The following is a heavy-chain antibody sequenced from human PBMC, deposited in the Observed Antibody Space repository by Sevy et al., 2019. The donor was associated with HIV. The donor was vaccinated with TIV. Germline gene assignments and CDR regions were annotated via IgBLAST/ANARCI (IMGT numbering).Heavy chain of an antibody. V-gene: IGHV4-59*01. CDR2: IFDSGSA. J-gene: IGHJ5*02. D-gene: IGHD6-13*01. CDR3: ASHEDWGSSSWFRFDP. CDR1: GGYIKYYY. Sequence: SETLSLTCSVSGGYIKYYYWSWIRQPPGKGLEWIGNIFDSGSANYNPSLKSRVTISVDTSKNQFSLRLNSVTAADTAVYYCASHEDWGSSSWFRFDPWGQGALVTVSS.